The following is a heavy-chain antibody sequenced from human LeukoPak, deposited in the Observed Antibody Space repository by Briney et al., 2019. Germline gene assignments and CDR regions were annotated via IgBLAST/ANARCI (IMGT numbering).Heavy chain of an antibody. V-gene: IGHV3-23*01. CDR3: ATPSGSYPGGFDN. D-gene: IGHD1-26*01. CDR1: GFTFTTYA. CDR2: ISASHETT. Sequence: GGSLRLSCAASGFTFTTYAMSWVRQAPGRGLEWVSNISASHETTYSADSVKGRFTISRDNSRNTLYMQMDSLKVEDTAIYYCATPSGSYPGGFDNWGQGTQVTVS. J-gene: IGHJ4*02.